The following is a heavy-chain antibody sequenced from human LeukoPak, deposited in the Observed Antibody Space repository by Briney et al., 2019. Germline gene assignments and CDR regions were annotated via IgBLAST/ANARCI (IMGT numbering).Heavy chain of an antibody. Sequence: GGSLRLSCAASGFTFSSYAISWVRQAPGQGLEWMGGIIPIFGTANYAQKFQGRVTITADESTSTAYMELSSLRSEDTAVYYCATDIITVTTSVDSYWGQGTLVTVSS. D-gene: IGHD4-17*01. V-gene: IGHV1-69*01. CDR1: GFTFSSYA. J-gene: IGHJ4*02. CDR2: IIPIFGTA. CDR3: ATDIITVTTSVDSY.